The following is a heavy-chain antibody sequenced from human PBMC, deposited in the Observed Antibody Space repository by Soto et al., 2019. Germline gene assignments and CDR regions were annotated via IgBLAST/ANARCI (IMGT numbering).Heavy chain of an antibody. Sequence: EVQLVESGGGLVQPGGSLRLSCAASGFTVSSNHMSWVRQAPGKGLEWVSLTYSGGTTYYADSVKGRFTISRDHSKNTLYLQVSSRRADDXXXXXXXXXXXXXXLAYWGQGTLVTVSS. CDR2: TYSGGTT. J-gene: IGHJ4*02. V-gene: IGHV3-66*01. CDR1: GFTVSSNH. CDR3: XXXXXXXXLAY. D-gene: IGHD6-19*01.